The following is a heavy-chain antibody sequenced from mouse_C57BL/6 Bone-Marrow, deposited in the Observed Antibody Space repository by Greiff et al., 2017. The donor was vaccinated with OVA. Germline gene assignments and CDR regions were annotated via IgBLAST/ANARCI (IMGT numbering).Heavy chain of an antibody. D-gene: IGHD1-1*01. Sequence: QVQLQQSGAELMKPGASVKLSCKATGYTFTGYWIEWVKQRPGHGLEWIGEILPGSGSTHYNENFKGKATFTADTSSNTAYMQLSSLTTEDSAIYYCARKVITTVVATRYFDVWGTGTTVTVSS. CDR2: ILPGSGST. V-gene: IGHV1-9*01. J-gene: IGHJ1*03. CDR3: ARKVITTVVATRYFDV. CDR1: GYTFTGYW.